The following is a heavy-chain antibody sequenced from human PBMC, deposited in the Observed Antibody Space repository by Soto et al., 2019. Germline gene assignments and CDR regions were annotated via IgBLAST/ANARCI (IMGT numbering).Heavy chain of an antibody. V-gene: IGHV4-4*02. Sequence: PWETLSLTCAVSGVSLTSGNWWTWVRQSPQRGLEYIGEIFHDGTANYYPSFERRVAMSVDTSRNQFSLKLTSVTAADTAVYFCARLVYDTRLNYMYFDFWGPGTLVIVSS. J-gene: IGHJ4*02. CDR1: GVSLTSGNW. CDR3: ARLVYDTRLNYMYFDF. D-gene: IGHD3-10*01. CDR2: IFHDGTA.